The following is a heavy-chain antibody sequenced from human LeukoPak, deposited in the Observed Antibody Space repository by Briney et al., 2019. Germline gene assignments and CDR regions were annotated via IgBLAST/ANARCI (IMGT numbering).Heavy chain of an antibody. Sequence: PGGSLRLSCAASGFTFSSYGMHWVRQAPGKGLEWVAFIRYDGSNKYYADSVKGRFTISRDNSKNTLYLQMNSLKTEDTAVYYCTTGGSSWTFGGYWGQGTLVTVSS. D-gene: IGHD6-13*01. V-gene: IGHV3-30*02. CDR3: TTGGSSWTFGGY. CDR1: GFTFSSYG. J-gene: IGHJ4*02. CDR2: IRYDGSNK.